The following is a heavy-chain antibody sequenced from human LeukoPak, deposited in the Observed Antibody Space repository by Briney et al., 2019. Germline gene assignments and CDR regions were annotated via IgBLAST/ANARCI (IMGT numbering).Heavy chain of an antibody. D-gene: IGHD2-2*01. Sequence: KSSETLSLTCTVSGGSISSYYWSWIRQPPGKGLEWIGYIYYSGSTNYNPSLKSRVTISVDTSKNQFSLKPSSVTAADTAVYYCATIAYQRVFDIWGQGTMVTVSS. CDR3: ATIAYQRVFDI. J-gene: IGHJ3*02. CDR1: GGSISSYY. CDR2: IYYSGST. V-gene: IGHV4-59*08.